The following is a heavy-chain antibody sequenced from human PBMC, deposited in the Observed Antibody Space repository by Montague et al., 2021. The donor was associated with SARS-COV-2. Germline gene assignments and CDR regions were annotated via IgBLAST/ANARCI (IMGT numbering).Heavy chain of an antibody. J-gene: IGHJ4*02. CDR3: ARGIDN. D-gene: IGHD3-10*01. V-gene: IGHV3-23*01. Sequence: SLRLSCAASGFTFIKYDMAWLRQSPEKGLEWVSAISGSGGTTYYADSVKGRFTISRDNSKTILYLQMSSLRVEDTALYYCARGIDNWGQGILVTVSS. CDR1: GFTFIKYD. CDR2: ISGSGGTT.